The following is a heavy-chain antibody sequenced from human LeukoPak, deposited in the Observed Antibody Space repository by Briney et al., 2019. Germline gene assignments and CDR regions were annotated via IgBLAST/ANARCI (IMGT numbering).Heavy chain of an antibody. D-gene: IGHD3-9*01. V-gene: IGHV1-18*01. Sequence: ASVKVSCKASGYTFTSYGISWVRQAPGQGLEWMGWISAYNGNTNCAQKLQGRVTMTTDTSTSTAYMELRSLRSDDTAVYYCASSDILTGYDDAFDIWGQGTMVTVSS. CDR1: GYTFTSYG. J-gene: IGHJ3*02. CDR3: ASSDILTGYDDAFDI. CDR2: ISAYNGNT.